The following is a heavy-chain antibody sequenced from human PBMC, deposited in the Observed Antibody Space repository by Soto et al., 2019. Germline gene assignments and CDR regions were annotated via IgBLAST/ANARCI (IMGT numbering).Heavy chain of an antibody. Sequence: GGSLRLSCAASGFTFSSYSMNWVRQAPGKGLEWVSSISSSSSYIYYADSVKGRFTISRDNAKNSLYLQMNSLRAEDTAVYYCARDEGGVPAAIEGGMDVWGQGTTVTVSS. V-gene: IGHV3-21*01. J-gene: IGHJ6*02. CDR2: ISSSSSYI. CDR1: GFTFSSYS. D-gene: IGHD2-2*02. CDR3: ARDEGGVPAAIEGGMDV.